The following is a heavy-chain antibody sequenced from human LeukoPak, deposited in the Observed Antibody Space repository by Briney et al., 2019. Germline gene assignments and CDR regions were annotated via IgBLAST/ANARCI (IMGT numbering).Heavy chain of an antibody. J-gene: IGHJ4*02. D-gene: IGHD2-8*01. CDR3: ANGANIVLMVYAIGY. V-gene: IGHV3-30*07. CDR1: GFTFSSYA. CDR2: ISYDGSNK. Sequence: GGTLTLSCAASGFTFSSYAMHWVRQPPGKGLEWVAVISYDGSNKYYPDSEKGRFTISSANYKHMPYLQMNTLRADDTALYYCANGANIVLMVYAIGYWGQGTLVTVSS.